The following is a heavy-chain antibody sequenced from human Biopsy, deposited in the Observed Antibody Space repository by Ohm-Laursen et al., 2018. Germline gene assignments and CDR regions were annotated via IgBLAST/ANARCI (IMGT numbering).Heavy chain of an antibody. Sequence: SAKVSCKASGGAFTNYAINWVRQAPGHGLEWMGGIITVSETAGYAERFQGRVTITADVTTTTAYMDLSGLRSEDMAVYYCVAYPSSGFFENNDDFAMDVWGQGTTVIVSS. D-gene: IGHD6-19*01. CDR1: GGAFTNYA. CDR2: IITVSETA. V-gene: IGHV1-69*13. J-gene: IGHJ6*02. CDR3: VAYPSSGFFENNDDFAMDV.